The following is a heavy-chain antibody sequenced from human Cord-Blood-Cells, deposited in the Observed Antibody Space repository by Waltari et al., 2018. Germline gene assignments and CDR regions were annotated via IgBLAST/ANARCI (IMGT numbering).Heavy chain of an antibody. Sequence: QLQLQESGPGLVKPSETLSLTCTVSGGSISSSSYHWGWIRQPPGKGLEWIGSIYYRGGTYYNPSLKSRVTISVDTSKTQFSLMLSSVTAADTAVYYCARHGNMITFGGTAYYFDYWGQGTLVTVSS. CDR3: ARHGNMITFGGTAYYFDY. CDR2: IYYRGGT. V-gene: IGHV4-39*01. CDR1: GGSISSSSYH. D-gene: IGHD3-16*01. J-gene: IGHJ4*02.